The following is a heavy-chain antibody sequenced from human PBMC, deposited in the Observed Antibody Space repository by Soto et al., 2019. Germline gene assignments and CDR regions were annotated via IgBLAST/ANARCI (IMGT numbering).Heavy chain of an antibody. CDR1: GFTFASSA. CDR2: IVVGSGNT. D-gene: IGHD3-3*01. Sequence: ASVKVSCKASGFTFASSARQWVRQARGQRLEWTGWIVVGSGNTNYAQKFQERVTITRDMSTSTAYMELSSLRSEDTAVYYCAASPDYDFWSGYPDAFDIWGQGTMLTVSS. J-gene: IGHJ3*02. CDR3: AASPDYDFWSGYPDAFDI. V-gene: IGHV1-58*02.